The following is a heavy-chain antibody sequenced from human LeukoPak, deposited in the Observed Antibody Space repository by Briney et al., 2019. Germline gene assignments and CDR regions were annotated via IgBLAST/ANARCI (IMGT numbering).Heavy chain of an antibody. CDR2: INHSGST. J-gene: IGHJ5*02. CDR3: ARLVGGNWFDP. V-gene: IGHV4-34*01. CDR1: GGSFSGYY. D-gene: IGHD2-2*01. Sequence: SETLSLTCAVYGGSFSGYYWSWIRQPPGKGLEWIGEINHSGSTNYNPSLKSRVTISVDTSKNQFSLKLSSVTAADTAVYYCARLVGGNWFDPWGQGTLVTVSS.